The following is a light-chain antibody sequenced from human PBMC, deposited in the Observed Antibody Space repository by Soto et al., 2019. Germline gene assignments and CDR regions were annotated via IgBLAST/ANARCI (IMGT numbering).Light chain of an antibody. CDR2: KAS. V-gene: IGKV1-5*03. CDR3: QQYNTYWT. J-gene: IGKJ1*01. Sequence: DLQMTQSPSTLSGSVGDRVTLTCRASQTISSWLAWYQQKPGKAPNLLIYKASTLKSGVPSRFSGSGSGTEFTLTIRSLKPDDFASYYCQQYNTYWTFGQGTKVDIK. CDR1: QTISSW.